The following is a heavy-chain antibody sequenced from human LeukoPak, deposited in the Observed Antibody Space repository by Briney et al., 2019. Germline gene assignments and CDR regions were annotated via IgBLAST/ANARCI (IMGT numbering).Heavy chain of an antibody. CDR2: MYYSGST. Sequence: SQTLSPTCTVYGGSISSYYWSWIRQPPGKGLEWIGNMYYSGSTNYSPSLKSRVTISVDTSKNQFSLKLSSVTAADTAVYYCASYSTAYPYYFGYWGQGTLVTVSS. J-gene: IGHJ4*02. CDR3: ASYSTAYPYYFGY. D-gene: IGHD2/OR15-2a*01. CDR1: GGSISSYY. V-gene: IGHV4-59*08.